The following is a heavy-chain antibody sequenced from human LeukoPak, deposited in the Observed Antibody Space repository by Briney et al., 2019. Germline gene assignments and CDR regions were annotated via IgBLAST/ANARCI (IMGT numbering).Heavy chain of an antibody. Sequence: GGSLRLSCAASGFTFSIYSMNWVRQAPGKGLEWVSSISSTSTYISYADSVKGRFTISRDNAKNSLYLQMNSLRAEDTAVYYCARAPTGYSYGSFGPYYFDYWGQGTLVTVSS. CDR1: GFTFSIYS. CDR2: ISSTSTYI. V-gene: IGHV3-21*01. J-gene: IGHJ4*02. D-gene: IGHD5-18*01. CDR3: ARAPTGYSYGSFGPYYFDY.